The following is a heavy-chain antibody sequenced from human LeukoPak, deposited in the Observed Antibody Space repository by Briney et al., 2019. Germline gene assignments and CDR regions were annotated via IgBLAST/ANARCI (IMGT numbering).Heavy chain of an antibody. D-gene: IGHD2-15*01. CDR2: ISSSSSYI. Sequence: GGSLRLSCAASGFTFSSYSMNWVRQAPGRGLEWVSSISSSSSYIYYADSVKGRFTISRDNAKNSLYLQMNSLRTEDTAVYYCARVGPSDIVVVVALDYWGQGTLVTVSS. CDR3: ARVGPSDIVVVVALDY. V-gene: IGHV3-21*01. J-gene: IGHJ4*02. CDR1: GFTFSSYS.